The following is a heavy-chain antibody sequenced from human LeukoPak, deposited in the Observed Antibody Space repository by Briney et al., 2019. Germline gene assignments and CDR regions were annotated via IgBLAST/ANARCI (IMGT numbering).Heavy chain of an antibody. CDR1: GGSFSGYY. CDR3: ARTRWGDYADY. V-gene: IGHV4-34*01. J-gene: IGHJ4*02. Sequence: SETLTLTCAVYGGSFSGYYWSWIRQPPEKGLEWIGEINHSGSTNYNPSLKSRVTISVDTSKNQFSLKLSSVTAADTAVYYCARTRWGDYADYWGQGTLVTVSS. D-gene: IGHD4-23*01. CDR2: INHSGST.